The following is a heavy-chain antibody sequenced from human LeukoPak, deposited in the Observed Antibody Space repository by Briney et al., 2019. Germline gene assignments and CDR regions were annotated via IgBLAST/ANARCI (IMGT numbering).Heavy chain of an antibody. Sequence: SETLSLTCTVSGGSISNYYWSWIRQPPGKGLEWVGYIQYSGSTNNNPSLKSRVTLSVDTSKNQFSLKLSSVTAADTAVYYCARRVSNWQNYFDYWGQGTLVTVSS. CDR1: GGSISNYY. D-gene: IGHD6-13*01. J-gene: IGHJ4*02. V-gene: IGHV4-59*08. CDR3: ARRVSNWQNYFDY. CDR2: IQYSGST.